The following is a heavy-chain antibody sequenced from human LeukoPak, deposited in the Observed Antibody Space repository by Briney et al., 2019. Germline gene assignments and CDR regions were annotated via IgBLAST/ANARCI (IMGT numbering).Heavy chain of an antibody. J-gene: IGHJ4*02. V-gene: IGHV3-48*03. Sequence: QSGGSLRLSCAASGFTFSSYEMNWVRQAPGKGLEWVSYISSSGSTIYYADSVKGRFTISRDNAKNSPYLQMNSLRAEDTAVYYCAKGQRFYGEYYFDYWGQGTLVTVSS. CDR2: ISSSGSTI. D-gene: IGHD4-17*01. CDR1: GFTFSSYE. CDR3: AKGQRFYGEYYFDY.